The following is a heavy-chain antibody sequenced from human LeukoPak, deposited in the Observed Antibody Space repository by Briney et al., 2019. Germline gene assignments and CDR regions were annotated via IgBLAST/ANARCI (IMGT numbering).Heavy chain of an antibody. CDR2: FNHSWGA. V-gene: IGHV4-34*01. Sequence: SETLSLTCAVYSGSFSGYYWTWFRQPPGKGLEWIGEFNHSWGAKYNPSLKSRATISVDTSKNHLSLSLNSVTAADTAVYYCAASLWFGIYPDYWGQGSLVTVFS. CDR3: AASLWFGIYPDY. D-gene: IGHD3-10*01. CDR1: SGSFSGYY. J-gene: IGHJ4*02.